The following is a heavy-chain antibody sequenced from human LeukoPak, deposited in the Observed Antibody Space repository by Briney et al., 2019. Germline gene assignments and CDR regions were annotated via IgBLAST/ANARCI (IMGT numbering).Heavy chain of an antibody. J-gene: IGHJ6*02. V-gene: IGHV3-30*04. CDR1: GFTFNSYA. CDR2: ISYDGSNK. CDR3: ARDPIYYYYYYGMDV. Sequence: PGGSLRLSCAASGFTFNSYAIHWVRQAPGKGLEWVAVISYDGSNKYYADSVKGRFTISRDNSKNTLYLQLNSLRPEDTAVYYCARDPIYYYYYYGMDVWGQGTTVTVSS.